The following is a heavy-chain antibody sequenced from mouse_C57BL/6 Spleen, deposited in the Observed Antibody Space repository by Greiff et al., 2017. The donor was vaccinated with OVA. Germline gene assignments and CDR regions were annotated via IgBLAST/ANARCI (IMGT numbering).Heavy chain of an antibody. Sequence: QVHVKQSGPELVKPGASVKISCKASGYAFSSSWMNWVKQRPGKGLEWIGRIYPGDGDTNYNGKFKGKATLTADKSSSTAYMQLSSLTSEDSAVYFCASFYYGSSQYYAMDYWGQGTSVTVSS. J-gene: IGHJ4*01. CDR1: GYAFSSSW. CDR2: IYPGDGDT. D-gene: IGHD1-1*01. CDR3: ASFYYGSSQYYAMDY. V-gene: IGHV1-82*01.